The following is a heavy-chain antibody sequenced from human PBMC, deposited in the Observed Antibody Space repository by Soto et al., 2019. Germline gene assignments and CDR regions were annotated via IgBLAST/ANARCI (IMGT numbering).Heavy chain of an antibody. CDR1: GFTFSTYD. D-gene: IGHD4-17*01. Sequence: QVQLVESGGGVLQPGRSLRLSCAASGFTFSTYDMHWVRQAPGKGLEWVAVISYDGSNKYFADSVKGRFTISRDNPKKTLYLQMNSLRAEDTAVYYCARGDDYGDYRFEYWGQGTLVTVSS. V-gene: IGHV3-30-3*01. J-gene: IGHJ4*02. CDR3: ARGDDYGDYRFEY. CDR2: ISYDGSNK.